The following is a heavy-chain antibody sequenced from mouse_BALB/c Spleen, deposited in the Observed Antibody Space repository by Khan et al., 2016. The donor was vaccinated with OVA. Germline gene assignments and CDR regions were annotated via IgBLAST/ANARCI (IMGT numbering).Heavy chain of an antibody. D-gene: IGHD2-3*01. J-gene: IGHJ2*01. CDR2: CYPGTGST. CDR1: GYIFTNYW. CDR3: ARSDDGYFDY. Sequence: QVQLKQSGAELVRPGASVKLSCKTSGYIFTNYWIHWVIQRSGQGLEWIARCYPGTGSTYYNEKFKGKATLTADKSSSTAYMQLSSLKSEDSAVYFCARSDDGYFDYWGQGTTLTVSS. V-gene: IGHV1-76*01.